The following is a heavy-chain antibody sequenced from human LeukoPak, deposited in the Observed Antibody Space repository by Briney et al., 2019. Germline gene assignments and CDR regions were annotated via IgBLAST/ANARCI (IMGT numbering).Heavy chain of an antibody. J-gene: IGHJ4*02. V-gene: IGHV3-23*01. CDR1: GFTFSSYA. CDR3: AKGYNNDGEHVRYFDY. CDR2: ISGSGGKT. Sequence: AGGSLRLSCAASGFTFSSYAMGWVRQAPGKGLEWVSAISGSGGKTYYADYVKGRFTISRDNPKNTLYLQLSSLRAEDTAIYYCAKGYNNDGEHVRYFDYWGQGNLVTVSS. D-gene: IGHD3-10*01.